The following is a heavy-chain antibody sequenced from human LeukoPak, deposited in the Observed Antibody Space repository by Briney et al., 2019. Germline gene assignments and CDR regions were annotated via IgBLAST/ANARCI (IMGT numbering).Heavy chain of an antibody. D-gene: IGHD1-26*01. J-gene: IGHJ2*01. CDR2: IYHSGST. V-gene: IGHV4-30-2*01. CDR3: AREASGSYLAAVREFDP. Sequence: SETLSLTCTVSGGSISSGGYYWSWIRQPPGKGLEWIGYIYHSGSTYYNPSLKSRVTISVDRSKNQFPLKLSSVTAADTAVYYCAREASGSYLAAVREFDPWGRGTLVTVPS. CDR1: GGSISSGGYY.